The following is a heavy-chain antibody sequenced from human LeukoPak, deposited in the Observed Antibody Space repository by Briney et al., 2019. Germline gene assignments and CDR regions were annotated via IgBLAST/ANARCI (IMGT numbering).Heavy chain of an antibody. CDR1: GFTFSSYG. J-gene: IGHJ4*02. V-gene: IGHV3-30*02. Sequence: GGSLRLSCAASGFTFSSYGMHWVRQAPGKGLEWVAFIRYDGSNKYYADSVKGRFTISRDISKNTMYLQMNSLRAEDTAVYFCAKTTISGTYGTFFDYWGQGTLVTVSS. CDR3: AKTTISGTYGTFFDY. CDR2: IRYDGSNK. D-gene: IGHD1-26*01.